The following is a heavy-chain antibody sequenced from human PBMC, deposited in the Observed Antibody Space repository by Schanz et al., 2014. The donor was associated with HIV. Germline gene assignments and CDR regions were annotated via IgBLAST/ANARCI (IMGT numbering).Heavy chain of an antibody. D-gene: IGHD2-15*01. CDR2: ISNDGGNE. Sequence: QVQLVESGGGVVQPGGSLRLSCAASGFTFRNYAMHWVRQVPGKGLEWVAVISNDGGNEYYADSVKGRFTISRDSSKNTLYLQMSSLRAEDTAMYYCARGGIWEWDQPDFDYWGQGTLVTVSS. CDR1: GFTFRNYA. J-gene: IGHJ4*02. CDR3: ARGGIWEWDQPDFDY. V-gene: IGHV3-30*03.